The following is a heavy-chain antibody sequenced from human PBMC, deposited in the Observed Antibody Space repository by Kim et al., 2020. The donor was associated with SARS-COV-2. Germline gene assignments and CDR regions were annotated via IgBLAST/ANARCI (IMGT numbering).Heavy chain of an antibody. Sequence: LKNRVTISVDTSKNQFSLKLSSVTAADTAVYYCARGRITIFGVVTEFDYWGQRTLVTVSS. CDR3: ARGRITIFGVVTEFDY. V-gene: IGHV4-31*02. D-gene: IGHD3-3*01. J-gene: IGHJ4*02.